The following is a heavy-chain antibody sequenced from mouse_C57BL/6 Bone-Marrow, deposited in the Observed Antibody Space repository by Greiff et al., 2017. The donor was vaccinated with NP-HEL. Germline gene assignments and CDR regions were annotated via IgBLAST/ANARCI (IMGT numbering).Heavy chain of an antibody. J-gene: IGHJ3*01. CDR3: TNYSPAWFAY. CDR2: IDPENGDT. V-gene: IGHV14-4*01. D-gene: IGHD2-12*01. Sequence: EVQLQESGAELVRPGASVKLSCTASGFNIKDDYMHWVKQRPEQGLEWIGWIDPENGDTEYASKFQGKATITADTSSNTAYLQLSSLTSEDTAVYYCTNYSPAWFAYWGQGTLVTVSA. CDR1: GFNIKDDY.